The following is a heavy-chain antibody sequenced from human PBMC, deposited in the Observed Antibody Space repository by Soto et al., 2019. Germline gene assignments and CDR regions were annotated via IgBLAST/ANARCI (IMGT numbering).Heavy chain of an antibody. D-gene: IGHD6-19*01. V-gene: IGHV5-10-1*01. CDR1: GYSFTSYW. J-gene: IGHJ4*02. CDR3: TLHYSSGRGRDY. Sequence: GESLKISCKGSGYSFTSYWISWVRQMPGKGLEWMGRIDPSDSYTNYSPSFQGHVTISADKSISTAYLQWSSLKASDTAMYYCTLHYSSGRGRDYWGQGTLVTVSS. CDR2: IDPSDSYT.